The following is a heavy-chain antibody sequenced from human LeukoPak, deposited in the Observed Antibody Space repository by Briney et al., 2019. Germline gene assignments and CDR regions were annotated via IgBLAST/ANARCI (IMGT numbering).Heavy chain of an antibody. CDR2: ISYDGSNK. CDR3: AKASIYVYYGMDV. D-gene: IGHD3-16*02. Sequence: GGSLGLSCAASGFTFTNYGMHWVRQAPGKGLEWVAVISYDGSNKYYADAVKGRFTISRDNSKNTLNLQMNSLRVEDTAVYYCAKASIYVYYGMDVWGQGTTVTVSS. V-gene: IGHV3-30*18. CDR1: GFTFTNYG. J-gene: IGHJ6*02.